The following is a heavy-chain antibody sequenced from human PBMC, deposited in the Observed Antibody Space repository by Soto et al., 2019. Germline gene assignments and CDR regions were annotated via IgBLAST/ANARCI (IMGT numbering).Heavy chain of an antibody. CDR3: TKDQRGYDRLIDY. CDR1: GFIFRNFA. CDR2: IGGGGVST. Sequence: EVQLLESGGGLIQPGGSLIISCGGSGFIFRNFAMSWVRQAPGKGLEWVSAIGGGGVSTWYAGSVKGRFSISRDNSRNMLFLQMNSLRVEYTVVYYCTKDQRGYDRLIDYWGQGTLVTVAS. V-gene: IGHV3-23*01. J-gene: IGHJ4*02. D-gene: IGHD5-12*01.